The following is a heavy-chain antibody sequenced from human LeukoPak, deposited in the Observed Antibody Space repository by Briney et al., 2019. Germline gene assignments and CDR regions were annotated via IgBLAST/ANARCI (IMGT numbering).Heavy chain of an antibody. CDR2: IRYDGNNK. CDR1: GFSFSTYG. D-gene: IGHD3-22*01. CDR3: AKESRDYDSSAYYAT. J-gene: IGHJ5*02. Sequence: GGSVRLSCAASGFSFSTYGMHWVRQAPGKGLEWVAFIRYDGNNKQYVDSVKGRFTISRDNSKNVVLLQMSSLRPEDTAMYYCAKESRDYDSSAYYATWGQGTLVTVSS. V-gene: IGHV3-30*02.